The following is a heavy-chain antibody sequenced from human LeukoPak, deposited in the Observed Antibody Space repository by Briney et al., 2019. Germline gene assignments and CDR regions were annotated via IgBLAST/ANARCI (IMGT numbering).Heavy chain of an antibody. J-gene: IGHJ5*02. D-gene: IGHD6-13*01. CDR3: ARDQGAAAGKRNWFDP. Sequence: GGSLRLSCAASGFTFSSYAMSWVRQAPGKGLEWVSAISGSGGSTYYADSVKGRFTISRDNSKNTLYLQMNSLRAEDTAVYYCARDQGAAAGKRNWFDPWGQGTLDTVSS. V-gene: IGHV3-23*01. CDR2: ISGSGGST. CDR1: GFTFSSYA.